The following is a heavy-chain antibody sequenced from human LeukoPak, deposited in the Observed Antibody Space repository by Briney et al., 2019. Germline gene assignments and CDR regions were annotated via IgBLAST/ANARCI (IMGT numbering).Heavy chain of an antibody. J-gene: IGHJ5*02. Sequence: GRSLRLSCAASGFTFSSYAMHWVRQAPGKGLEWVAVISYDGSNKYYADSVKGRFTISRDNSKNTLYLQMNSLRAEDTAVYYCARDQSSSSFGGVITPWGQGTLVTVSS. CDR3: ARDQSSSSFGGVITP. CDR1: GFTFSSYA. CDR2: ISYDGSNK. D-gene: IGHD3-16*02. V-gene: IGHV3-30-3*01.